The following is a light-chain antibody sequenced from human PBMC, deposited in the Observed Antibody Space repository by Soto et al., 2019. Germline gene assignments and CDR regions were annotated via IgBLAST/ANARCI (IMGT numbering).Light chain of an antibody. J-gene: IGKJ1*01. CDR1: QTISTW. Sequence: DIQVTQSPPTLSASVGDRVTITCRASQTISTWMDWYQQKPGKAPKLLVYDASTLQSGLASRFSGSGSGTEFTLIISGLQPDDSATYYCQQYTNTNNPWMFGQGTKVEI. CDR3: QQYTNTNNPWM. CDR2: DAS. V-gene: IGKV1-5*01.